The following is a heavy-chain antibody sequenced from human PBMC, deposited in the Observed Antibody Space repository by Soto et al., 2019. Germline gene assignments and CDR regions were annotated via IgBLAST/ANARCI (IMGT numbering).Heavy chain of an antibody. J-gene: IGHJ5*02. CDR3: ARRNVLSWFDP. V-gene: IGHV4-39*01. Sequence: QLQLQESGPGLVKPSETLSLTCTVSGGSISSSSYYWGWIRQPPGKGLEWIGSIYYSGSTYYNPSLKSRVTISVDTSKNQFSLKLSSVTAADTAVYYCARRNVLSWFDPWGQGTLVTVSS. D-gene: IGHD4-4*01. CDR1: GGSISSSSYY. CDR2: IYYSGST.